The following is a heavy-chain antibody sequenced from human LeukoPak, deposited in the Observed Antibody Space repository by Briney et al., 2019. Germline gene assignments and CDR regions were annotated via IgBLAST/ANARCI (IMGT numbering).Heavy chain of an antibody. CDR2: IIPMLGIP. D-gene: IGHD4-17*01. CDR1: GGTFNSSA. Sequence: GSSVKVSCKASGGTFNSSAISWVRQAPGQGLEWVGRIIPMLGIPSYAQNFQGRVTITADTSTNTDFMELSSLRSDDTAVYYCAQRLSWLDPWGQGTRVTVSS. V-gene: IGHV1-69*04. CDR3: AQRLSWLDP. J-gene: IGHJ5*02.